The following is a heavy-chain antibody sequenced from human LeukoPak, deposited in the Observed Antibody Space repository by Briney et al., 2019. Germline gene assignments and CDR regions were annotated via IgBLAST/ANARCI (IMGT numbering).Heavy chain of an antibody. V-gene: IGHV3-21*01. CDR3: ARPPGDY. CDR2: ISGGSTYI. CDR1: GFIFTNYN. Sequence: GGSLRLSCAASGFIFTNYNLNWVRQAPGKGLEWISSISGGSTYIYYADSVRGRFTISRDNAKNSVYLQMNSLRAEDTAVYYCARPPGDYWGQGTLVTVSS. J-gene: IGHJ4*02.